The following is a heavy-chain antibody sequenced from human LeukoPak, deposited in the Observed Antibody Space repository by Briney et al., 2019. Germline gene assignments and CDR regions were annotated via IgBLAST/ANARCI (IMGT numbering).Heavy chain of an antibody. CDR1: GFTFIGYY. J-gene: IGHJ4*02. V-gene: IGHV1-2*02. CDR3: ARDDANGVMSY. D-gene: IGHD3-16*01. CDR2: INPNSGGT. Sequence: ASVKVSCKASGFTFIGYYIHWVRQAPGQGLEWMGWINPNSGGTNYAQKFQGRVTMTRDTSISTAYMELSRLRSDDTAVYYCARDDANGVMSYWGQGTLVTVSS.